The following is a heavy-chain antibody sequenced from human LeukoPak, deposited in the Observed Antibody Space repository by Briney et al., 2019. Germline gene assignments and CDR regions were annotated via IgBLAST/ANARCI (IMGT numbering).Heavy chain of an antibody. J-gene: IGHJ5*02. D-gene: IGHD3-9*01. Sequence: GASVKVSCKASGYTFTSYGISWVRQAPGQGLEWMGWISAYNGNTNYAQKLQGRVTMTTDTSTSTAYMELRSLRSDDTAVYYCARGKELRYFDWLLQVAGPPAINWFDPWGQGTLVTVSS. V-gene: IGHV1-18*01. CDR2: ISAYNGNT. CDR3: ARGKELRYFDWLLQVAGPPAINWFDP. CDR1: GYTFTSYG.